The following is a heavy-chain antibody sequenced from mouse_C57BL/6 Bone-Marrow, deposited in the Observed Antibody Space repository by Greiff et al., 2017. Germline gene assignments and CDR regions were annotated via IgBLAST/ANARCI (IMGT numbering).Heavy chain of an antibody. Sequence: EVMLVESGGGLVKPGGSLKLSCAASGFTFSSYAMSWVRQTPEKRLEWVATISDGGSYTYYPDNVKGRFTISRDNAKNNLYLQMSHLKSEDTAMYYCARGGYDDLYAMDYWGQGTSVTVSS. CDR1: GFTFSSYA. CDR2: ISDGGSYT. V-gene: IGHV5-4*03. D-gene: IGHD2-2*01. J-gene: IGHJ4*01. CDR3: ARGGYDDLYAMDY.